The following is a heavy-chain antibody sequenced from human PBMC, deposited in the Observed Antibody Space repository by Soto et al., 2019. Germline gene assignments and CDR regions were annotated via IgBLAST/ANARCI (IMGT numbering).Heavy chain of an antibody. CDR1: GFTFSSYA. J-gene: IGHJ4*02. D-gene: IGHD3-22*01. V-gene: IGHV3-23*01. CDR3: AKALGTMIVVVISPSDY. Sequence: QPGGSLRLSCAASGFTFSSYAMSWVRQAPGKGLEWVSAISGSGGSTYYADSVKGRFTISRDNSKNTLYLQMNSLRAEDTAVYYCAKALGTMIVVVISPSDYWGQGTLVTVSS. CDR2: ISGSGGST.